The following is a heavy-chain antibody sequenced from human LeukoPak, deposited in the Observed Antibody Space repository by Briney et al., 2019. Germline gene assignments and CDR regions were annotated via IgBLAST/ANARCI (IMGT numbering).Heavy chain of an antibody. D-gene: IGHD1-26*01. CDR3: ARSRAFNSGAFDP. CDR2: IYYSGST. V-gene: IGHV4-59*01. Sequence: SETLSLTCTVSGGSISSYYWSWIRQPPGKGLEWIGYIYYSGSTNYNPSLKSRVTISVDTSKNQFSLRLNSVTAADTAVYYCARSRAFNSGAFDPWGQGSLGTVSS. CDR1: GGSISSYY. J-gene: IGHJ5*02.